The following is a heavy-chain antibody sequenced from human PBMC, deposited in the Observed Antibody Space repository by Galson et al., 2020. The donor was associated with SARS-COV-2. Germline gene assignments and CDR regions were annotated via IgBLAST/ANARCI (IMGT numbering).Heavy chain of an antibody. CDR3: ATTVYYGSGSYHDAFDI. V-gene: IGHV3-53*01. D-gene: IGHD3-10*01. Sequence: GESPKISCAGSGFTLSSNYMSWVRQAPGKGLEWVSVIYSDGSTYYADSVKGRFTISRDNSKNTLYLQMNSLRAEDTAVYYCATTVYYGSGSYHDAFDIWGQGTMVTVSS. J-gene: IGHJ3*02. CDR2: IYSDGST. CDR1: GFTLSSNY.